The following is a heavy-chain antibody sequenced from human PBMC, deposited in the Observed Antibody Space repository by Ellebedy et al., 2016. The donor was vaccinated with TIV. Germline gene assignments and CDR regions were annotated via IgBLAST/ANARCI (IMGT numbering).Heavy chain of an antibody. V-gene: IGHV3-23*01. CDR1: GFTFGSFA. Sequence: GGSLRLSCAASGFTFGSFAMHWVRQAPGKGLEWLSVIGGDGRNTYHADSVKGRFTLTRDNSKKTLYLEMNRLRTEDTAVYHCAKGSSSGFTYDRVGFEYWGQGTLVTVSS. D-gene: IGHD3-22*01. J-gene: IGHJ4*02. CDR3: AKGSSSGFTYDRVGFEY. CDR2: IGGDGRNT.